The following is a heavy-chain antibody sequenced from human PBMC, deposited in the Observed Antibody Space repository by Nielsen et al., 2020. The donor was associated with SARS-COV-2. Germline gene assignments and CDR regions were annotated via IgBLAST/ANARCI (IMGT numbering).Heavy chain of an antibody. CDR1: GFTFSNAW. CDR3: TTGPAPRGFGY. Sequence: GESLKNSCVVSGFTFSNAWMSWVRQAPGKGLEWVGRIKSRPDGGTTDFAAPVKDRFTISRDDSKNTLYLQMNSLKTEDTAFYYCTTGPAPRGFGYWGQGTLVTVSS. D-gene: IGHD3-10*01. CDR2: IKSRPDGGTT. V-gene: IGHV3-15*01. J-gene: IGHJ4*02.